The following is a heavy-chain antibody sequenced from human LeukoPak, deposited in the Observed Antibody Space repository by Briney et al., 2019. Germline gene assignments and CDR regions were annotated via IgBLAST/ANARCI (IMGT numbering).Heavy chain of an antibody. Sequence: QPGGSLRLSCAPSGFTFNNYAMSWVRQAPGKGLEWVPAITSGGSTFYADSVKGRFTISRDNSKNTMYVQMNSLRAEDTAVYYCAKDRARYGSGTYYNGYYYGMDVWGQGTTVTVSS. CDR1: GFTFNNYA. CDR2: ITSGGST. CDR3: AKDRARYGSGTYYNGYYYGMDV. D-gene: IGHD3-10*01. V-gene: IGHV3-23*01. J-gene: IGHJ6*02.